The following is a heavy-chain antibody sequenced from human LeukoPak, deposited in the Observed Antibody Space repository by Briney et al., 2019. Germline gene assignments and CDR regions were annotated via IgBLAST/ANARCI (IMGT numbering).Heavy chain of an antibody. CDR2: IYYSGST. V-gene: IGHV4-59*01. CDR1: GGSISSYY. CDR3: ARDHTAMGFDY. D-gene: IGHD5-18*01. J-gene: IGHJ4*02. Sequence: SETLSLTCTVSGGSISSYYWSWIRQPPGKGLEWIGYIYYSGSTNYTRSLKSRVTISVDTSKNQFSLKLSSVTAADTAVYYCARDHTAMGFDYWGQGTLVTVSS.